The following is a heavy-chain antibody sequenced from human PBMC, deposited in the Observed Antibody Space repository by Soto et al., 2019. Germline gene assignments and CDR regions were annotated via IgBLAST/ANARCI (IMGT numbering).Heavy chain of an antibody. J-gene: IGHJ6*01. D-gene: IGHD1-26*01. Sequence: QVQLLESGGGVVQPGRSLRLSCVASGFTLTNNGMHWVRQAPGQGLEWVAVISSDGSSYYYGDSVRGRFTISRDTSKNTLFLEMNSLTTVDTAVYYCAKDRGLAESGTWSHYYYGMDVW. CDR3: AKDRGLAESGTWSHYYYGMDV. CDR1: GFTLTNNG. V-gene: IGHV3-30*18. CDR2: ISSDGSSY.